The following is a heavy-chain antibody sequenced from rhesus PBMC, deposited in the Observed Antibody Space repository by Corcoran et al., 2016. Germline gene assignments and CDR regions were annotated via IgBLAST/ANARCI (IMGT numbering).Heavy chain of an antibody. CDR1: GGSISSNY. J-gene: IGHJ4*01. D-gene: IGHD3-16*01. CDR3: ARINSGSYYYFDY. V-gene: IGHV4-160*01. Sequence: QVQLQESGPGLVKPSETLSLTCAVSGGSISSNYWSWIRQPPGKGLEWIGRIYGSGGTTDSNPALKSRVTISTDTSKNQFSLKLSSVTAADTAVYYCARINSGSYYYFDYWGQGVLVTVSS. CDR2: IYGSGGTT.